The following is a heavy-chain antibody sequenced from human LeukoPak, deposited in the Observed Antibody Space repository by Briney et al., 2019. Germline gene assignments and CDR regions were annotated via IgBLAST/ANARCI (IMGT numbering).Heavy chain of an antibody. Sequence: GESLKISCKGSGYSFTSYWIGWVRQMPGKGLEWMGIIYPGDSDTRYSPSFQGQVTISADKSISTAYLQWSSLKASDTAMYYCASRYSYDSSGDAAFDIWGQGTMVTVSS. CDR2: IYPGDSDT. D-gene: IGHD3-22*01. CDR3: ASRYSYDSSGDAAFDI. V-gene: IGHV5-51*01. CDR1: GYSFTSYW. J-gene: IGHJ3*02.